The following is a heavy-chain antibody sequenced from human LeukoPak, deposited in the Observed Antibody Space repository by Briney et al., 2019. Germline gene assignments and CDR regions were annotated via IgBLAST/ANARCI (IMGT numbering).Heavy chain of an antibody. CDR2: IYRDGRP. CDR1: GFSVTRHY. CDR3: AREPAIMRLTDYYYYFDV. V-gene: IGHV3-53*01. J-gene: IGHJ6*03. Sequence: GGSLRLSCAASGFSVTRHYMHWVRQAPGKGLEWVSFIYRDGRPYPADSVEGRFSISRDDSKNTLFLQMNNLRVEDTAIYYCAREPAIMRLTDYYYYFDVWGKGTSVTVSS. D-gene: IGHD2-2*01.